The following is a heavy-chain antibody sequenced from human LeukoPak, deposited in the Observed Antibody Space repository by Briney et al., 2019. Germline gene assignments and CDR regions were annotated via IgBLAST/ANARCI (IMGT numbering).Heavy chain of an antibody. CDR3: ARLFSSSWSALGY. CDR2: IYPGDSDT. V-gene: IGHV5-51*01. J-gene: IGHJ4*02. CDR1: GYRFTSYW. Sequence: GESLKISCKGSGYRFTSYWIGWVRQMPGKGLEWMGIIYPGDSDTRYSPSFQGQVTISADKSISAAYLQWSSLKASDTAMYCCARLFSSSWSALGYWGQGTLVTVSS. D-gene: IGHD6-13*01.